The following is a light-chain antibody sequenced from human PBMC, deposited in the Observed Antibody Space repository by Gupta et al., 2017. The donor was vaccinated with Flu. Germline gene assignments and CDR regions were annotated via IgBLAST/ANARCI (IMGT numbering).Light chain of an antibody. CDR2: GTS. V-gene: IGKV1-27*01. J-gene: IGKJ1*01. CDR1: QAISNY. Sequence: PSSLSASIGDTVTIACRASQAISNYLAWDQHKPGKDPDLLIYGTSTLQIGVPSRFSGSGSGTEFTLTISGLQPEDVATYYCQNYNGAPWTFDQGTKVDI. CDR3: QNYNGAPWT.